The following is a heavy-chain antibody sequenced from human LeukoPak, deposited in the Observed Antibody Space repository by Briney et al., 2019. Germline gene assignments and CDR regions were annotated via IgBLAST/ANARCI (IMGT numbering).Heavy chain of an antibody. CDR3: ARDYDY. Sequence: ASVKVSCKASGYTFSGYYLFWVRQAPGQGLEYMGWINPNSGSTNYAQKFQGRVTMTRDTSISTAYMELSRLRSDDTAVYYCARDYDYWGQGTLVTVSS. J-gene: IGHJ4*02. CDR2: INPNSGST. V-gene: IGHV1-2*02. CDR1: GYTFSGYY.